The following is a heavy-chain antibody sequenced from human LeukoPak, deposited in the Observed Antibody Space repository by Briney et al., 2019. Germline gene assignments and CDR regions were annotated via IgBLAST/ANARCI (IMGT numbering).Heavy chain of an antibody. CDR3: ARKAGGSYRLDY. CDR2: INSSGGST. J-gene: IGHJ4*02. CDR1: GYTFTYYY. V-gene: IGHV1-46*01. D-gene: IGHD1-26*01. Sequence: ASVKVSCKASGYTFTYYYMHWVRQAPGQGLDWMGIINSSGGSTSYAQKFQGRVTMTRDTSTSTVYMELSSLRSEDTAVYYCARKAGGSYRLDYWGQGTLVTVSS.